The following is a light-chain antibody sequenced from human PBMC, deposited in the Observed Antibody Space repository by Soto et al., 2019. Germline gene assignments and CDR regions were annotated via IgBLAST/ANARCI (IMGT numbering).Light chain of an antibody. CDR2: DVT. CDR1: SSDVGNNNY. Sequence: QSALTQPASVSGSPGQSISISATETSSDVGNNNYGSWYQQNPGKAPKVMICDVTNRPSGVSNRFSGSKSGNTASLTISGLQAEDEADYYCSSFTGSSYVFGTGTKVTVL. J-gene: IGLJ1*01. CDR3: SSFTGSSYV. V-gene: IGLV2-14*01.